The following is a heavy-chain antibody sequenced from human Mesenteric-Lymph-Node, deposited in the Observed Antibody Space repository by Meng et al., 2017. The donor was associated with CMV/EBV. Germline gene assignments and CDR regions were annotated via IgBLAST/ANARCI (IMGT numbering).Heavy chain of an antibody. Sequence: GGSLRLSCAASGFTFGSYGMHWARRAPGKGLEWVAFIRHDGSNIYYADFVKGRFTISRDNAKNTLYLQMNSLRAEDTAVYYCARDRGGDKGAFDIWGQGTMVTVSS. D-gene: IGHD2-21*01. CDR1: GFTFGSYG. J-gene: IGHJ3*02. CDR3: ARDRGGDKGAFDI. CDR2: IRHDGSNI. V-gene: IGHV3-30*02.